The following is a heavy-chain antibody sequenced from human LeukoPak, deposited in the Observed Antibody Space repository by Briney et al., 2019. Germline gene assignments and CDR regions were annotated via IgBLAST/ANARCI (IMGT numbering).Heavy chain of an antibody. J-gene: IGHJ4*02. CDR3: ARAGLYWSGGSSYHFDY. CDR1: GFTVSSNY. CDR2: IYSGGST. D-gene: IGHD2-15*01. V-gene: IGHV3-53*01. Sequence: PGGSLRLSCAASGFTVSSNYMSWVRRAPGKGLEWVSVIYSGGSTYYADSVKGRFTISRDNSKNTLYLQMNSLRAEDTAVYYCARAGLYWSGGSSYHFDYWGQGTLVTVSS.